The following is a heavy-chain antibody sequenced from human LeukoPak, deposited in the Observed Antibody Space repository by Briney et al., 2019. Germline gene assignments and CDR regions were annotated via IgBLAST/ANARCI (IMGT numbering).Heavy chain of an antibody. V-gene: IGHV3-33*01. Sequence: PGRSLRLSCAASGFTFSSYGMHWVRQAPGKGLEWVAVIWYDGSNKYYADSVKGRFTISRDNSKNTLYLQMNSLRAEDTAVYYYARGSMVRGVMIYYFDYWGQGTLVTVSS. CDR1: GFTFSSYG. CDR3: ARGSMVRGVMIYYFDY. CDR2: IWYDGSNK. D-gene: IGHD3-10*01. J-gene: IGHJ4*02.